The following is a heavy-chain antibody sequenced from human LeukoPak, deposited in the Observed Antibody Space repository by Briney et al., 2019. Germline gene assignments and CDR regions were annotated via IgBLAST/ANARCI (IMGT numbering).Heavy chain of an antibody. V-gene: IGHV3-7*04. J-gene: IGHJ4*02. CDR2: IKQDGSEK. D-gene: IGHD1-26*01. Sequence: PGGSLRLSCAASGFTFSSYWMTWVRQAPGKGLEWVANIKQDGSEKYYVDSVKGRFTISRDNAKNSLYLQMNTLRAEDTAVYYCARDCVIVGAPCYDYWGQGTLVTVSS. CDR3: ARDCVIVGAPCYDY. CDR1: GFTFSSYW.